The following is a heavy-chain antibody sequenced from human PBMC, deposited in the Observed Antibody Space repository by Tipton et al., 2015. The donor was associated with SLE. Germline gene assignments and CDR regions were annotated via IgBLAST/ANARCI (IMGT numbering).Heavy chain of an antibody. CDR3: ARGSGAVAEDY. V-gene: IGHV4-34*01. D-gene: IGHD6-19*01. CDR2: INHSGST. CDR1: GGSISSYY. Sequence: TLSLTCTVSGGSISSYYWNWIRQPPGKGLEWIGEINHSGSTNYNPSLKSRVTISLDTSKNQFSLKLSSVTAADTAVYYCARGSGAVAEDYWGQGTLVTVSS. J-gene: IGHJ4*02.